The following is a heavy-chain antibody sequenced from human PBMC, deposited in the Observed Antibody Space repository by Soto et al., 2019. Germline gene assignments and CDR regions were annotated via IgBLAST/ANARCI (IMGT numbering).Heavy chain of an antibody. CDR3: ARDLGSSYDPYYYYGMDV. D-gene: IGHD5-18*01. Sequence: GGSLRLSCAASGFTFSSYGMHWERQAPGKGLEWVAVIWYDGSNKYYADSVKGRFTISRDNSKNTLYLQMNSLRAEDTAVYYCARDLGSSYDPYYYYGMDVWGQGTTVTV. CDR2: IWYDGSNK. J-gene: IGHJ6*02. V-gene: IGHV3-33*01. CDR1: GFTFSSYG.